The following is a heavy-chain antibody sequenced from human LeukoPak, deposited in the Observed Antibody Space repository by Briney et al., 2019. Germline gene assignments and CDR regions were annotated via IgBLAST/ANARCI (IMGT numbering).Heavy chain of an antibody. CDR2: IYYRSKWYI. CDR3: ARGGLVRGLIMRRESRYYFDY. Sequence: SQTLSLTCAISGDSVSSKSAGWSWIRQSPSRGLEWLGRIYYRSKWYIDYAVSVTSRISINPDTSKNQFSLQLNSVTPEDTAVYYCARGGLVRGLIMRRESRYYFDYWGQGTLVTVSS. D-gene: IGHD3-10*01. CDR1: GDSVSSKSAG. J-gene: IGHJ4*02. V-gene: IGHV6-1*01.